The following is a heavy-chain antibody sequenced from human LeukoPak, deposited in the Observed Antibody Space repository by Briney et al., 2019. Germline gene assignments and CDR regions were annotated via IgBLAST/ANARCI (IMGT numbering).Heavy chain of an antibody. CDR3: ARAQWRRPAY. J-gene: IGHJ4*02. CDR2: IKQDGSET. CDR1: EFTFSGYW. Sequence: GGSLRLSCAAAEFTFSGYWMSWFRQAPGKGLEWVATIKQDGSETDYVDSVKGRFTISRDNAKNSLYLQMNSLRIEDTAVYYCARAQWRRPAYWGQGTLVTVSS. V-gene: IGHV3-7*02. D-gene: IGHD5-12*01.